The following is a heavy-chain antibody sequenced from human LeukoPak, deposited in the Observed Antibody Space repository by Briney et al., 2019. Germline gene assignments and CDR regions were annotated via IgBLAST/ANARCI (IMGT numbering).Heavy chain of an antibody. CDR3: ARVSGYDWESFYDY. Sequence: SETLSLTCTVSGGSISSYYWSWIRQPPGKGLEWIGYIYYSGSTNYNPSLKSRVTISVDTSKNQFSLKLSSVTAADTAMYYYARVSGYDWESFYDYWGQGSLVTVSS. V-gene: IGHV4-59*01. CDR2: IYYSGST. J-gene: IGHJ4*02. D-gene: IGHD5-12*01. CDR1: GGSISSYY.